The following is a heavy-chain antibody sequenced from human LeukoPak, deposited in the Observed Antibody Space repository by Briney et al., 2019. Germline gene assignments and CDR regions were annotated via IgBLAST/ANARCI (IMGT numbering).Heavy chain of an antibody. D-gene: IGHD3-9*01. J-gene: IGHJ5*02. CDR2: IYTSGST. V-gene: IGHV4-4*07. CDR1: GGSISSYY. Sequence: SETLSLTCTVSGGSISSYYWSRIRQPPGKGLEWIGRIYTSGSTNYNPSLKSRVTMSVDTSKNQFSLKLSSVTAADTAVYYCARGVLRYFARWFDPWGQGTLVTVSS. CDR3: ARGVLRYFARWFDP.